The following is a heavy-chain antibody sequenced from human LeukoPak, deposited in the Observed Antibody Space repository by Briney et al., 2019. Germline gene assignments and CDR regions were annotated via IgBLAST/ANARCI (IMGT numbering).Heavy chain of an antibody. CDR3: ARIRGYYFDY. J-gene: IGHJ4*02. CDR2: IYYSGST. CDR1: GGSISSGSYY. Sequence: SETLSLTCTVSGGSISSGSYYWSWIRQPAGKGLEWVGRIYYSGSTYYNPSLKSRVTISVDTSKNQFSLKLSSVTAADTAVYYCARIRGYYFDYWGQGTLVTVSS. V-gene: IGHV4-39*07.